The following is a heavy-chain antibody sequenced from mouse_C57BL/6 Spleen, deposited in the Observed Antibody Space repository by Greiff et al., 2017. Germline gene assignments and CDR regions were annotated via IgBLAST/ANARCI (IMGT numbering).Heavy chain of an antibody. CDR2: ISGGGGNT. CDR3: ARHGNYGSGPYYYAMDY. J-gene: IGHJ4*01. D-gene: IGHD1-1*01. Sequence: EVQGVESGGGLVKPGGSLKLSCAASGFTFSSYTMSWVRQTPEKRLEWVATISGGGGNTYYPDSVKGRFTISRDNAKNTLYLQMSRLRSEDTAVYDCARHGNYGSGPYYYAMDYWGQGTSVTVSS. V-gene: IGHV5-9*04. CDR1: GFTFSSYT.